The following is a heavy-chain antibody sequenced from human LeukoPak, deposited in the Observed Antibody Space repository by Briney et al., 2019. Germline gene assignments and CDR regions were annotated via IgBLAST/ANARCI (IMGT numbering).Heavy chain of an antibody. D-gene: IGHD3-10*01. J-gene: IGHJ4*02. Sequence: SVKVSCKASGGTFSSYAISWVRQAPGQGLEWMGGIIPIFGTANYAQKFQGRVTITADESTSTAYMELSSLRSEDTAVYYCAKARAQRLWFGEFDYWGQGTLVTVSS. V-gene: IGHV1-69*13. CDR1: GGTFSSYA. CDR2: IIPIFGTA. CDR3: AKARAQRLWFGEFDY.